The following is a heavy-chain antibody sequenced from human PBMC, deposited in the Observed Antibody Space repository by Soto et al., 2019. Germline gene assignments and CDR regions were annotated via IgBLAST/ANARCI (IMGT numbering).Heavy chain of an antibody. CDR1: GGTFSSYA. CDR3: ARVVYNWMLDDAFDI. CDR2: IIPIFGTA. J-gene: IGHJ3*02. D-gene: IGHD1-20*01. Sequence: SVKVSCKASGGTFSSYAISWVRQAPGQGLEWVGGIIPIFGTANYAQKFQGRVTITADESTSTAYMELSSLRSEDTAVYYCARVVYNWMLDDAFDIWGQGTMVTVSS. V-gene: IGHV1-69*13.